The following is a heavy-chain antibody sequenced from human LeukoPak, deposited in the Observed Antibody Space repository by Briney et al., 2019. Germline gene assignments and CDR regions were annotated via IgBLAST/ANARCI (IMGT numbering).Heavy chain of an antibody. CDR3: ARETYNDFWSGLNWFDP. CDR1: EFTFSVYT. J-gene: IGHJ5*02. V-gene: IGHV3-21*01. CDR2: ISPSSSSI. Sequence: GGSLRLSCTASEFTFSVYTMNWVRQAPGKGLEWVSSISPSSSSIYYADSVRGRFTVSRDNAKKSLSLQMNSLRVEDTAIYYCARETYNDFWSGLNWFDPWGQGTLVTVSS. D-gene: IGHD3-3*01.